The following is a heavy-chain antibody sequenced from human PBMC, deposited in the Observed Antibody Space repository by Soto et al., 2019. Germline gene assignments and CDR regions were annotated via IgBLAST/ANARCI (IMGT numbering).Heavy chain of an antibody. CDR2: IYYSGST. CDR1: GGSISSSSYY. J-gene: IGHJ5*02. CDR3: ARDRSLAS. V-gene: IGHV4-39*02. Sequence: SETLSLTCTVSGGSISSSSYYWGWIRQPPGKGLEWIGNIYYSGSTYYNPSLKSRITISVDTSKNQFSLKLSSVTAEDTAVYYCARDRSLASWGQGTLVTVSS.